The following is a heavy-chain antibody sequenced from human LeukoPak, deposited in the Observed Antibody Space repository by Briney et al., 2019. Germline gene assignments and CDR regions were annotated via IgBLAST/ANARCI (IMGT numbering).Heavy chain of an antibody. CDR3: AREISRTGAFDI. CDR2: IYSGGST. CDR1: GFTVSSNY. J-gene: IGHJ3*02. V-gene: IGHV3-53*05. Sequence: GGSLRLSCAASGFTVSSNYMSWVRQSPGKGLEWVSVIYSGGSTYYADSVKGRFTISRDNSKNTLYLQMNSLRAEDTAVYYCAREISRTGAFDIWGQGTMVTLSS. D-gene: IGHD1-1*01.